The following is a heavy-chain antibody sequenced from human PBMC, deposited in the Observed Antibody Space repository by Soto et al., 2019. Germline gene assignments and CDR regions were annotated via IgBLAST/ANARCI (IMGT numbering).Heavy chain of an antibody. CDR1: GGSINSGGYY. J-gene: IGHJ4*02. Sequence: QVQLQESGPGLVKPSQTLSLICTVSGGSINSGGYYWNWIRQHPGKGLEWIGYIFYSGRTYYNPFLRRRGTISADTSENQFSLKLSCVTAADTAVYFCARGDRQSGYSSSWVFDYWGQGTLVNVSS. CDR2: IFYSGRT. D-gene: IGHD6-13*01. CDR3: ARGDRQSGYSSSWVFDY. V-gene: IGHV4-31*03.